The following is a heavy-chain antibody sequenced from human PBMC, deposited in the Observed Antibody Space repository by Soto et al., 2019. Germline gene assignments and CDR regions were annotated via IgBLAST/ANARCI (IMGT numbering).Heavy chain of an antibody. Sequence: PSETLSLTCTVSGGSISSYYWSWVRQPPGKGLEWIGYIYYSGSTNYNPSLKSRVTISVDTSKNQFSLKLSSVTAADTAVYYCARRSDYYMDVWGKGTTVTVSS. J-gene: IGHJ6*03. CDR1: GGSISSYY. CDR3: ARRSDYYMDV. CDR2: IYYSGST. V-gene: IGHV4-59*08. D-gene: IGHD1-26*01.